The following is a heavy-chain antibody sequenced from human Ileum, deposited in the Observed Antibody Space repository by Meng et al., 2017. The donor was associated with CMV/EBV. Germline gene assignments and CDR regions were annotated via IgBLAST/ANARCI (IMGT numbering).Heavy chain of an antibody. CDR1: RDSFTDFY. CDR2: LDPEDDET. J-gene: IGHJ5*02. Sequence: SCHVFRDSFTDFYIHWVQQAPGKGLEWMGLLDPEDDETMYAEKFQGRVTITADTSTHTAYMELSGLRSEDTAIYYCARDKQGRWFDPWGQGTLVTVSS. CDR3: ARDKQGRWFDP. V-gene: IGHV1-69-2*01.